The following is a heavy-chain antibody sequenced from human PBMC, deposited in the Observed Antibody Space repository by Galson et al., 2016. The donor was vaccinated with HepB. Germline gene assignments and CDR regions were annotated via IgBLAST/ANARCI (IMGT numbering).Heavy chain of an antibody. J-gene: IGHJ4*02. CDR2: DNNGGNP. Sequence: SLRLPYAASGFTFSRYAMSWVRPGPGKGLEWVASDNNGGNPYYADSGRGRFTIFRDNSRNTLTLEMNSRTAEDTDLYYCANDHPSCGWPTYEYWGQGILVTVSS. V-gene: IGHV3-23*01. CDR1: GFTFSRYA. CDR3: ANDHPSCGWPTYEY. D-gene: IGHD6-19*01.